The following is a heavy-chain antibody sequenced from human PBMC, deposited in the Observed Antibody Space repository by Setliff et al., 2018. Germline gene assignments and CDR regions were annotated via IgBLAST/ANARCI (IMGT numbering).Heavy chain of an antibody. CDR1: GDSIRSYY. J-gene: IGHJ3*02. CDR2: IYYTGSS. V-gene: IGHV4-59*01. Sequence: PSETLSLTCTVSGDSIRSYYWSWVRQPPGRGLEWIGYIYYTGSSNYNPSLKSRVTISVDTSKNQFSLRLRSVSAADTAVYYCAREPVDSAMVTTGAFDIWGRWTMVTVSS. D-gene: IGHD5-18*01. CDR3: AREPVDSAMVTTGAFDI.